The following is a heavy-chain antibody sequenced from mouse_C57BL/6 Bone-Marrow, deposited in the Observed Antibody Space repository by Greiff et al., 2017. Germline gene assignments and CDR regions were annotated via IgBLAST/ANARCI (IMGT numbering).Heavy chain of an antibody. Sequence: QVQLQQPGTELVKPGASVKLSCKASGYTFTSYWMHWVKQRPGQGLEWIGNINPSNGGTNYNEQFKSKAKLTVDKSSSTAYMQLSSLTSEDSAVYYWARCIYYGYEAWVAYWGQGTLVTVSA. CDR2: INPSNGGT. V-gene: IGHV1-53*01. J-gene: IGHJ3*01. CDR3: ARCIYYGYEAWVAY. CDR1: GYTFTSYW. D-gene: IGHD2-2*01.